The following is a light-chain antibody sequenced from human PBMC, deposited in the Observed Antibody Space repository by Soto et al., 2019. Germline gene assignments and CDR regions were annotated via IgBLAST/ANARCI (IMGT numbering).Light chain of an antibody. CDR1: SSNLGSNS. V-gene: IGLV1-44*01. CDR2: NTY. J-gene: IGLJ3*02. CDR3: AAWDDSLTGPV. Sequence: QSVLTQPPSASGTPGQRDIISCSGSSSNLGSNSGNWYQQLPGTAPKLLIYNTYQRPLGVPDRFSGSKSGTSASLAISGLQSEDEGDYFCAAWDDSLTGPVFGGGTKLTVL.